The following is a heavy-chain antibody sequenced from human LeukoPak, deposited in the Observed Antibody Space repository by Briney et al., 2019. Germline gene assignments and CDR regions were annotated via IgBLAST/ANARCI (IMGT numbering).Heavy chain of an antibody. V-gene: IGHV4-61*02. CDR3: ARDQGFGTTSAFDI. CDR1: GGSITSGSYY. CDR2: IYSSGST. Sequence: SETLSLTCTVSGGSITSGSYYWSWIRQPAGKGLEWIGRIYSSGSTNYNPSLKSRVTISVDTSKNQFSLKLSSVTAADTAVYYCARDQGFGTTSAFDIWGQGTMVTVSS. D-gene: IGHD1-7*01. J-gene: IGHJ3*02.